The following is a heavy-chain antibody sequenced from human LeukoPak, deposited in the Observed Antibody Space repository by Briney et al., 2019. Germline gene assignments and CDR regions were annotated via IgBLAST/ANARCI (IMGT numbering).Heavy chain of an antibody. CDR1: GFTFSNYW. CDR2: INSDVSSR. V-gene: IGHV3-74*01. Sequence: GGSLRLSCAASGFTFSNYWMHWVRQAPGKGLVWVSRINSDVSSRNYADSVKGRFTISRDNAKNTLYLKMNSLRAEDTAVYYCASASSHRIAAGGDYWGQGTLVTVSS. D-gene: IGHD6-13*01. J-gene: IGHJ4*02. CDR3: ASASSHRIAAGGDY.